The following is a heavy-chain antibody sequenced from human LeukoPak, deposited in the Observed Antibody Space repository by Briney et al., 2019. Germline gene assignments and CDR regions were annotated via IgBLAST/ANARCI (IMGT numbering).Heavy chain of an antibody. CDR2: INPNNGNL. D-gene: IGHD1-26*01. CDR3: ARSDHNSWNAFDI. Sequence: PEASVKLSCKASGYTFGSDDINWVRQATGQGLEWMGWINPNNGNLCYAQKLQGRVTITRNTPISTAYMQLSSLTSEDTAVYYCARSDHNSWNAFDIWGQGTMVTVSS. V-gene: IGHV1-8*03. J-gene: IGHJ3*02. CDR1: GYTFGSDD.